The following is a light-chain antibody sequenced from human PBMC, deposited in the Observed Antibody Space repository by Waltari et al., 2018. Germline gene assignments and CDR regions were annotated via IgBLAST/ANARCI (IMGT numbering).Light chain of an antibody. CDR2: AVD. V-gene: IGLV2-11*01. Sequence: QSALTQPRSVSGSPGQSVTLPCPGTTSDIGGYKYVAWYQQHPRKAPKTVIYAVDNRPSGVPDRFSGSKAGNTASLTISGLQTDDEADYYCCSYAGRYTSVFGGGTRVTVL. J-gene: IGLJ2*01. CDR1: TSDIGGYKY. CDR3: CSYAGRYTSV.